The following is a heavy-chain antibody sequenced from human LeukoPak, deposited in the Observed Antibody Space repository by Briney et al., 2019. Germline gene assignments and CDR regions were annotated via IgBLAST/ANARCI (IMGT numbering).Heavy chain of an antibody. V-gene: IGHV4-34*01. CDR2: INYSGRT. CDR3: ARGPSERYYESSGYYYFDY. Sequence: SETLSLTCAVYGGSFSGYYWTWTRQPPGKGPEWIGEINYSGRTNYNPSLKSRVTISVDTSRNQFSLKVSSVTAADTAVYYCARGPSERYYESSGYYYFDYGGQGTTVTVSS. CDR1: GGSFSGYY. J-gene: IGHJ4*02. D-gene: IGHD3-22*01.